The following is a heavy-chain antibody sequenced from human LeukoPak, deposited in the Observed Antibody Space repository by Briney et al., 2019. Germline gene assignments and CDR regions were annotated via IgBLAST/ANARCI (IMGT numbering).Heavy chain of an antibody. V-gene: IGHV1-24*01. D-gene: IGHD3-16*02. Sequence: ASVKVSCKVSGYTLTELSMHWVRQAPGKGLEWMGGFDPEDGETIYAQKFQGRVTMTEDTSTDTAYMELSSLRSEDTAVYYCATDEAANYDYVWGSYRYNFNYWGQGTLVTVSS. J-gene: IGHJ4*02. CDR2: FDPEDGET. CDR1: GYTLTELS. CDR3: ATDEAANYDYVWGSYRYNFNY.